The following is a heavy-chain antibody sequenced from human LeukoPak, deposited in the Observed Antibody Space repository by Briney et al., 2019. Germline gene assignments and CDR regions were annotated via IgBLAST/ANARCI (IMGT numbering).Heavy chain of an antibody. Sequence: GGSLRLSCEASGFIFTTYAMYWVRQPPGKGLEWVSYISSSSSTIYYADSVKGRFTISRDNAKNSLYLQMNSLRAEDTAVYYCASGIRAAAGTKWAPAKDINYFDYWGQGTLVTVSS. J-gene: IGHJ4*02. D-gene: IGHD6-13*01. CDR2: ISSSSSTI. CDR1: GFIFTTYA. CDR3: ASGIRAAAGTKWAPAKDINYFDY. V-gene: IGHV3-48*01.